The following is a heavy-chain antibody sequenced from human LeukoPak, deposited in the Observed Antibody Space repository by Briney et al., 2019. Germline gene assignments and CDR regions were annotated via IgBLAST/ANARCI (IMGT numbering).Heavy chain of an antibody. J-gene: IGHJ4*02. D-gene: IGHD3-9*01. V-gene: IGHV3-23*01. Sequence: PGGSLRLSCAASGFTFSSYAMSWVRQAPGKGLEWVSGISGSGGSTYYADSVKGRFTISRDNSKNTLYLQMNSLRAEDTAVYYCAKSYYDILTGYWDYWGQGTLVTVSS. CDR1: GFTFSSYA. CDR3: AKSYYDILTGYWDY. CDR2: ISGSGGST.